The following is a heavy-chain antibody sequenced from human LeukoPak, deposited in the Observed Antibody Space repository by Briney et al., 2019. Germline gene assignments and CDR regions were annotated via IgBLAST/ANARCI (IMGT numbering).Heavy chain of an antibody. CDR1: GGSISSYY. Sequence: PSETLSLTCTVSGGSISSYYWSWIRQPPGKGLEWIGYIYYSGSTNCNPSLKSRVTISVDTSKNQFSLKLSSVTAADTAVYYCARLVPAAKNYYYGMDVWGKGTTVTVSS. V-gene: IGHV4-59*01. J-gene: IGHJ6*04. CDR3: ARLVPAAKNYYYGMDV. CDR2: IYYSGST. D-gene: IGHD2-2*01.